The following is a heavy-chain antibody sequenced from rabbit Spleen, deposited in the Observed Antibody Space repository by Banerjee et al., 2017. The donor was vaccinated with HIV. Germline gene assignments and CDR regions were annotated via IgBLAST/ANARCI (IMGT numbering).Heavy chain of an antibody. CDR3: ARDLVGVIGWNFYL. CDR2: INAATAKP. J-gene: IGHJ4*01. Sequence: QQQLEESGGGLVQPGASLTLTCKASGFSFSDRDVMCWVRQAPGKGLEWIACINAATAKPVYATWAKGRFTISRTSSTTVTLRMTSLTATDTATYFCARDLVGVIGWNFYLWGPGTLVTVS. V-gene: IGHV1S45*01. D-gene: IGHD1-1*01. CDR1: GFSFSDRDV.